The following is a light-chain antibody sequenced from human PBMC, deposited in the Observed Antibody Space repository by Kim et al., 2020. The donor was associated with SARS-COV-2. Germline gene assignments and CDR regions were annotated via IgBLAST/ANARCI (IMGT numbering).Light chain of an antibody. Sequence: EIVMTHSPATLSLSPGERATLSCRASQSIGTDLAWYQHKPDQAPRLLIYNAFTRATGIPARISGSGSGTDFTLTISSLQSEDFAVYYCQQYNDWPLTFGGGTKVEIK. V-gene: IGKV3D-15*01. CDR1: QSIGTD. J-gene: IGKJ4*01. CDR3: QQYNDWPLT. CDR2: NAF.